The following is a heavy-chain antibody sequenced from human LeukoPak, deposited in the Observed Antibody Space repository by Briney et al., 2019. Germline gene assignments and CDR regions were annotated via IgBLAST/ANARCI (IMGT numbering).Heavy chain of an antibody. D-gene: IGHD2-15*01. V-gene: IGHV3-30-3*01. CDR2: ISYDGSNK. Sequence: GGSLRLSCAASGFTFSSYAMHWVRQAPGKGLEWVAVISYDGSNKYYADSVKGRFTISRDNSKNTLYLQMNSLRAEDTAVYYCARVRPNKYCSGGSCYQTGGMVVWGQGTTVTVSS. J-gene: IGHJ6*02. CDR1: GFTFSSYA. CDR3: ARVRPNKYCSGGSCYQTGGMVV.